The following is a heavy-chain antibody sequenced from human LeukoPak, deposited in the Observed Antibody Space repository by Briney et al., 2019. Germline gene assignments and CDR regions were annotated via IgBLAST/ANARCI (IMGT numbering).Heavy chain of an antibody. CDR2: IKSDGSET. V-gene: IGHV3-74*01. J-gene: IGHJ6*02. Sequence: VQPGGSLRLSCAASGFTFSSYWMHWVRQAPGKGLMWVSRIKSDGSETSYADSVKGRFTISRDNARNTLYLQMNSPRPEDTAIYYCASDRVFYGLDVWGQGTTVTVSS. CDR1: GFTFSSYW. CDR3: ASDRVFYGLDV.